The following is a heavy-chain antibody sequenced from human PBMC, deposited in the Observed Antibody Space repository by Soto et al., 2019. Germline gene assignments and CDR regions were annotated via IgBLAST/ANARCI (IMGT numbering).Heavy chain of an antibody. CDR1: GGTFSSYA. Sequence: ASVKVSCKASGGTFSSYAISWVRQAPGQGLEWMGGIIPIFGTANYAQKFQGRVTITADESTSTAYMELSSLRSEDTAVYYCARGILTGDQQEAFDIWGQGTMVTVSS. CDR3: ARGILTGDQQEAFDI. V-gene: IGHV1-69*13. CDR2: IIPIFGTA. D-gene: IGHD7-27*01. J-gene: IGHJ3*02.